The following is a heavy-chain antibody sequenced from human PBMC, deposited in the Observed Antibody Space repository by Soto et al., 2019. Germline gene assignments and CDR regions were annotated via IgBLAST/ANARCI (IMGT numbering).Heavy chain of an antibody. CDR1: GLTFSDYC. CDR3: ARCPETGDRCYDY. J-gene: IGHJ4*02. Sequence: QVQLVESGGGLVKPGGSLRLSCAASGLTFSDYCMSWIRQAPGKGLEWVSYISSSGTTIYYPDSVKGRFTISRDNAKNSLYLQMNSLRAEDTAVYYCARCPETGDRCYDYWGQGTLVTVSS. CDR2: ISSSGTTI. V-gene: IGHV3-11*01. D-gene: IGHD7-27*01.